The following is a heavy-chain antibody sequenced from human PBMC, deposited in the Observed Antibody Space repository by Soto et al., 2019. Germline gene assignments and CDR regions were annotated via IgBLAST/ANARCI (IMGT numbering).Heavy chain of an antibody. Sequence: EVQLVESGGGLVKPGGSLRLSCAASGFTFSSYSMNWVRQAPGKGLEWVSSISSSRSYIYYADSVKGRFTISRDNAKNSLYLQMNSLRAEDTAVYYCARDRVDSYGLFDYWGQGTLVTVSS. CDR3: ARDRVDSYGLFDY. J-gene: IGHJ4*02. CDR2: ISSSRSYI. CDR1: GFTFSSYS. V-gene: IGHV3-21*01. D-gene: IGHD5-18*01.